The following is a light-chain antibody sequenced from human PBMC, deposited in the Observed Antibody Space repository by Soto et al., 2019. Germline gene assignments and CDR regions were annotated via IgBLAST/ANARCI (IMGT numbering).Light chain of an antibody. Sequence: QSALTQPASVSGSPGQSITISCTGTDSDVGGYNHVSWYQQHPGKAPKLMIYEVINRPSGVSNRFSGSKSANTASLTISGLQAEDEADYYCSSYTSSSTLVFGGGTQLTVL. CDR2: EVI. CDR3: SSYTSSSTLV. CDR1: DSDVGGYNH. V-gene: IGLV2-14*03. J-gene: IGLJ3*02.